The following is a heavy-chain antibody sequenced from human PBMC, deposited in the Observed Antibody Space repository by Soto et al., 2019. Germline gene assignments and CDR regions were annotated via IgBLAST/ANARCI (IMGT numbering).Heavy chain of an antibody. D-gene: IGHD5-18*01. V-gene: IGHV3-23*01. J-gene: IGHJ4*02. CDR2: ISGSGGST. Sequence: PGGSLRLSCAASGFTFSSYAMSWVRQAPGKGLEWVSAISGSGGSTYYADSVKGRFIISRDNSKNTLHLQMNSLRADDTAVYYCAKDRYSYGYGLDYWGQGTLVTVSS. CDR3: AKDRYSYGYGLDY. CDR1: GFTFSSYA.